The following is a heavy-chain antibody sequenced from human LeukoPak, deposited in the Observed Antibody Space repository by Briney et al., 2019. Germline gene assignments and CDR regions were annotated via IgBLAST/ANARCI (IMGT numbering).Heavy chain of an antibody. D-gene: IGHD2-2*01. J-gene: IGHJ5*01. CDR1: GFSFSNFA. Sequence: GGSLRLSCAASGFSFSNFAMNWVRQAPGKGLEWVSCISGSGDNTYFADSVQGRFTISRDNANKTLYLQIDNLRAEDTAVYYCAKERWRNTRPNWFDSWGQGTLVNVSS. V-gene: IGHV3-23*01. CDR3: AKERWRNTRPNWFDS. CDR2: ISGSGDNT.